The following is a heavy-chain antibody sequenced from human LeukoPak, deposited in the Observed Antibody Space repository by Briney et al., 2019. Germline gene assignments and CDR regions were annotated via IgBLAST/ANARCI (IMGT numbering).Heavy chain of an antibody. V-gene: IGHV3-9*01. CDR2: ISWNSGSI. J-gene: IGHJ4*02. CDR3: AKGLFDY. Sequence: HTGRSLRLSCAASGFTFDDYAMHWVRQAPGKGLEWVSGISWNSGSIGYADSVKGRFTISRDNAKNSLYLQMNSLRAEDTALYYCAKGLFDYWGQGTLVTVSS. CDR1: GFTFDDYA.